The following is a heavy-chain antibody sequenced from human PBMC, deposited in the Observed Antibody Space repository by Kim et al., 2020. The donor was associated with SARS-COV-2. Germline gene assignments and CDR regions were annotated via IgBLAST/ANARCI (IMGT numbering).Heavy chain of an antibody. D-gene: IGHD2-2*01. J-gene: IGHJ4*02. CDR2: ISAYNGNT. V-gene: IGHV1-18*01. Sequence: ASVKVSCKASGYTFTSYGISWVRQAPGQGLEWMGWISAYNGNTNYAQKLQGRVTMTTDTSTSTAYMELRSLRSDDTAVYYCARSWEVPAATATWFDYWGQGTLVTVSS. CDR3: ARSWEVPAATATWFDY. CDR1: GYTFTSYG.